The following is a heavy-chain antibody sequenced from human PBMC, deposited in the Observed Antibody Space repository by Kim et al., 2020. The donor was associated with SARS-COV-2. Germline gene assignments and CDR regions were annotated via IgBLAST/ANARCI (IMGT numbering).Heavy chain of an antibody. Sequence: NPPLKSPATHSVDTSKNQFSLKLSSVTAADTAVYYCARHRVARAWDAFDIWGQGTMVTVSS. V-gene: IGHV4-39*01. CDR3: ARHRVARAWDAFDI. D-gene: IGHD2-15*01. J-gene: IGHJ3*02.